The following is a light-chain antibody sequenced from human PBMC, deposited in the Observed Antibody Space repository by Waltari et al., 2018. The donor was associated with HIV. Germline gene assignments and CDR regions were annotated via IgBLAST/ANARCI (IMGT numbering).Light chain of an antibody. CDR3: CSYAGSYTFYV. CDR2: DVS. V-gene: IGLV2-11*01. J-gene: IGLJ1*01. Sequence: QSALTQPRSVSGSPGQSVTISCTGTSSDVGGYNYVSWYQPHPGKAPKLMIYDVSKRPSGVPDRFSGSKSGNTASLTISGLQAEDEADYNCCSYAGSYTFYVFGTGTKVTVL. CDR1: SSDVGGYNY.